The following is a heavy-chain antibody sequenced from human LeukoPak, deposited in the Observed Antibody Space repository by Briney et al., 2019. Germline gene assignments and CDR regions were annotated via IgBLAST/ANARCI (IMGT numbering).Heavy chain of an antibody. CDR3: AKEYRLRSTRGYFDL. CDR2: ISGSGGLT. Sequence: GGSLRLSCAASGFSFSSYAMTWVRQAPGKGLEWVSSISGSGGLTYYADSVKGRFTISRDNSKNTLYLLMNSLRAEDTAENYCAKEYRLRSTRGYFDLWARGTLLPVSS. J-gene: IGHJ2*01. D-gene: IGHD4-17*01. CDR1: GFSFSSYA. V-gene: IGHV3-23*01.